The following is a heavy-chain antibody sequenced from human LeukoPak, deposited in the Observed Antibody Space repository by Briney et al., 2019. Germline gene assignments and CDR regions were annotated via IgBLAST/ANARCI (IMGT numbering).Heavy chain of an antibody. D-gene: IGHD1-7*01. CDR1: GFTFSSYA. CDR2: ISGSGGST. V-gene: IGHV3-23*01. Sequence: TGGSLRLSCAASGFTFSSYAMSWVRQAPGKGLEWVSAISGSGGSTYYADSVKGRFTISRDNSKNTLYLQMNSLRAEDTAVYYCAKDPITGTTLNDWYFDLWGRGTLVTVSS. CDR3: AKDPITGTTLNDWYFDL. J-gene: IGHJ2*01.